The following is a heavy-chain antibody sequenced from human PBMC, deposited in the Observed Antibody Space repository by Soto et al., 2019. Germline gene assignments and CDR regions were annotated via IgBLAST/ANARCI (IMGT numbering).Heavy chain of an antibody. CDR3: ARGSLPGYSSGGWFDA. Sequence: QVQLVQSGAEVKKPGSSVKVSCKASGGTFSSYTISWVRQAPGQGLEWMGRIIPILGIANYAQKFQGRVTITXXNXTXTAGMELSSLRSEDTAVYSCARGSLPGYSSGGWFDAWGQGTLVTVSS. CDR1: GGTFSSYT. CDR2: IIPILGIA. J-gene: IGHJ5*02. D-gene: IGHD6-25*01. V-gene: IGHV1-69*02.